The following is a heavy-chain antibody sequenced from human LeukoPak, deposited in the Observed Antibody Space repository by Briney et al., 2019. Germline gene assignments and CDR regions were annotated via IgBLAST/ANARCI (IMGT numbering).Heavy chain of an antibody. CDR3: AREDYGDYVPDY. V-gene: IGHV3-7*01. Sequence: GGSLRLSCAASGFRFSNYWMGWVRQAPGKGPACVANIKTDGSETYYVDSVKGRFTISRDNAKNSLFLQMNSLRAEDTAVYYCAREDYGDYVPDYWGQGTLVTVSS. J-gene: IGHJ4*02. CDR2: IKTDGSET. CDR1: GFRFSNYW. D-gene: IGHD4-17*01.